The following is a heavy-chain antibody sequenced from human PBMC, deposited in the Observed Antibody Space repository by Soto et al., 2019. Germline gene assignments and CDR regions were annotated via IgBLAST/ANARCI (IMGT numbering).Heavy chain of an antibody. J-gene: IGHJ6*02. CDR2: IDPSDSYT. V-gene: IGHV5-10-1*01. D-gene: IGHD2-8*01. CDR3: ARLPIVLMVYDYYYRMDV. CDR1: GYSFTSYW. Sequence: GESLKISCKGSGYSFTSYWISWVRQMPGKGLEWMGRIDPSDSYTNYSPSFQGHVTISADKSISTAYLQWSSLKASDTAMYYCARLPIVLMVYDYYYRMDVWGQRTTVTVSS.